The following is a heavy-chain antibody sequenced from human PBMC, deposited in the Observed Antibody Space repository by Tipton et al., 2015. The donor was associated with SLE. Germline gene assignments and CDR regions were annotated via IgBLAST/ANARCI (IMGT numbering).Heavy chain of an antibody. CDR1: GGSFSGYY. D-gene: IGHD6-19*01. Sequence: TLSLTCAVYGGSFSGYYWSWIRQPPGKGLEWIGEINHSGSTNYNPSLKSRVTISVDTSKNQFSLKLSSVTAADTAVYYCARQPSNGGWYGYYFDYWGQGTLVTVSS. CDR2: INHSGST. CDR3: ARQPSNGGWYGYYFDY. V-gene: IGHV4-34*01. J-gene: IGHJ4*02.